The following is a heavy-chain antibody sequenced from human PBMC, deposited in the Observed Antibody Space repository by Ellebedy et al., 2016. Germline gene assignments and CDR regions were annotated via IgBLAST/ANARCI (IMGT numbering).Heavy chain of an antibody. D-gene: IGHD2-15*01. V-gene: IGHV1-46*04. Sequence: ASVKVSCKASGYTFTSYYMHWVRQAPGQGLEWMGIINPSGGSTSYAQKLQGRVTMTRDTSTGTVYMELSSLRSEDTAVYYCARFRMGLGYCSGGSCYSGFDPWGQGTLVTVSS. J-gene: IGHJ5*02. CDR1: GYTFTSYY. CDR3: ARFRMGLGYCSGGSCYSGFDP. CDR2: INPSGGST.